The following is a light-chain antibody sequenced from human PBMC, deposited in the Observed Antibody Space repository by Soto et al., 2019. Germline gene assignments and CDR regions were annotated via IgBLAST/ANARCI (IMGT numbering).Light chain of an antibody. V-gene: IGKV3-15*01. CDR3: QLGGT. CDR1: QSVTTN. J-gene: IGKJ1*01. CDR2: RAS. Sequence: EIVMTQSPATLSVSPGERATLSCRASQSVTTNLAWYQQRPGQAPRLLIFRASSRAAGTPARFSGSGSGTEFTLTISSLQSEDFAVYYCQLGGTFGQGTKVDIK.